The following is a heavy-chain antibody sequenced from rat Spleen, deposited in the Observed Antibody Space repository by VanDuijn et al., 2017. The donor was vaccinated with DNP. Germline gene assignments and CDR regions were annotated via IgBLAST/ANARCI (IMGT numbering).Heavy chain of an antibody. Sequence: EVELVESGGGLVQPGRSLQLSCAASGFTFSDYYMAWVRQAPKKGLEWVAAISPSGSRPYYPDSVKGRFTISRDKAKTTLFLQMDSLRSEDTATYYCARRGFYYYSGGGFYYFDYWGQGVMVTVSS. V-gene: IGHV5-7*01. J-gene: IGHJ2*01. CDR2: ISPSGSRP. D-gene: IGHD1-1*01. CDR3: ARRGFYYYSGGGFYYFDY. CDR1: GFTFSDYY.